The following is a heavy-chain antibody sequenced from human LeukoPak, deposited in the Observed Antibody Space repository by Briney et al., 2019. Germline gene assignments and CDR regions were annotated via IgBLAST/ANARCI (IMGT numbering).Heavy chain of an antibody. CDR1: GYSISSGYY. Sequence: TSETLSLTCAVSGYSISSGYYWGWIRQPPGKGLEWIGSSYHSGSTYYNPSLKSRVTISVDTSKNQFSLKLSSVTAADTAVYYCARHPLIVVVPAAIGGNWYFDLWGRGTLVTVSS. CDR3: ARHPLIVVVPAAIGGNWYFDL. D-gene: IGHD2-2*02. J-gene: IGHJ2*01. CDR2: SYHSGST. V-gene: IGHV4-38-2*01.